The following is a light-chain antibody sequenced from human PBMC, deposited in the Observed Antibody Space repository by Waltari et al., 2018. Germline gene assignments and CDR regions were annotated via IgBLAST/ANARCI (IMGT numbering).Light chain of an antibody. J-gene: IGLJ3*02. CDR1: SSHIGAGYD. V-gene: IGLV1-40*01. CDR3: QSYDSSLSGSWV. CDR2: VNS. Sequence: QSVLQHRPSVSGAPGQRVTLSCPGSSSHIGAGYDVHRYQQLPATAPKLRIHVNSDRAPWFPVRFSGSKSGTAASLAITVLQAEDEADYDCQSYDSSLSGSWVFGGGTRLTVL.